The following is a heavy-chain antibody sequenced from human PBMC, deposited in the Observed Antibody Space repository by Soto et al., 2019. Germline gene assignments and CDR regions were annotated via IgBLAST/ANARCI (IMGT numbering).Heavy chain of an antibody. V-gene: IGHV1-69*13. Sequence: WASVKVSCKASGGTFSSYAISWVRQAPGQGLEWMGGIIPIFGTANYAQKFQGRVTITADESTSTAYMELSSLRSEDTAVYYCARVIAAAGDPYYYYGMDVWGQGTTVTVSS. D-gene: IGHD6-13*01. CDR3: ARVIAAAGDPYYYYGMDV. J-gene: IGHJ6*02. CDR1: GGTFSSYA. CDR2: IIPIFGTA.